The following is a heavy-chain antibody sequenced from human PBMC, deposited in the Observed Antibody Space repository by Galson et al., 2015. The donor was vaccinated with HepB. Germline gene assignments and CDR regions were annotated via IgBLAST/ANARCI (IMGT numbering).Heavy chain of an antibody. D-gene: IGHD6-13*01. CDR2: ISYDGSNT. V-gene: IGHV3-30*18. CDR1: GFTFSSYG. CDR3: AKDRIAGEGTYFDY. Sequence: SLRLSCAASGFTFSSYGMHWVRQAPGKGLEWVAVISYDGSNTYYADSVKGRFTISRDNSKNTLYLQMNSLRAEDTAVYYCAKDRIAGEGTYFDYWGQGTLVTVSS. J-gene: IGHJ4*02.